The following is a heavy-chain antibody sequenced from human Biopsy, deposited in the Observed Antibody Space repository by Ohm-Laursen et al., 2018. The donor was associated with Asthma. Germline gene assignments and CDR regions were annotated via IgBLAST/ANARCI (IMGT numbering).Heavy chain of an antibody. CDR3: AREGVAGTHIED. V-gene: IGHV3-30*09. Sequence: SLRLSCAASRFTYEMHWVRQAPGKGLEWVAVISHDGSSIYYADSVKGRFAISRDNSKNTLSLQMNSLTAEDTAVYYCAREGVAGTHIEDWGQGTLVTVSS. J-gene: IGHJ4*02. CDR1: RFTYE. D-gene: IGHD6-19*01. CDR2: ISHDGSSI.